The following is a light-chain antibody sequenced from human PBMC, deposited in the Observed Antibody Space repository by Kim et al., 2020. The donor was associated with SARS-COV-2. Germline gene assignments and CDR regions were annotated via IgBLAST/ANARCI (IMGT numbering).Light chain of an antibody. Sequence: DIQMTQSPSTLSASVGDRVTITCRASQSINTWLVWYQQKPGKAPELLIYDASRLESGVPSRFSASGSGTEFTLTISSLQPDDFATYYCQQYNSDSPYTFGQGTTLEI. CDR3: QQYNSDSPYT. V-gene: IGKV1-5*01. J-gene: IGKJ2*01. CDR2: DAS. CDR1: QSINTW.